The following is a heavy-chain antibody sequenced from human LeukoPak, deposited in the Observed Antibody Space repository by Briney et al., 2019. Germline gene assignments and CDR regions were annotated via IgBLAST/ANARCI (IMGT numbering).Heavy chain of an antibody. CDR2: INHSGST. J-gene: IGHJ6*02. Sequence: PSETLSLTCAVYGGSFSGYFWSWIRQPPGKGLEWIGEINHSGSTNYNPSLKSRVTISVDTSKNQFSLELSSVTAADTAVYYCARVPYSSSFSYYGMDVWGRGTTVTVSS. CDR3: ARVPYSSSFSYYGMDV. CDR1: GGSFSGYF. D-gene: IGHD6-13*01. V-gene: IGHV4-34*01.